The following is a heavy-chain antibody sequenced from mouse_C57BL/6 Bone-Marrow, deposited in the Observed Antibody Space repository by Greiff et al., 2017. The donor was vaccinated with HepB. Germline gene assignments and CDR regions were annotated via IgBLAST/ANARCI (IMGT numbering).Heavy chain of an antibody. J-gene: IGHJ4*01. CDR2: INTSSGYT. V-gene: IGHV1-4*01. CDR1: GYTFTSYT. CDR3: ARFYDYDRSMDY. Sequence: QVQLQQAGAELARPGASVKMSCKASGYTFTSYTMHWVKQRTGKGLEWIGYINTSSGYTKYNQKIKDKDTVTADKSSSTAYMQLSSLTSEDSAVYYCARFYDYDRSMDYWGQGTSVTLSS. D-gene: IGHD2-4*01.